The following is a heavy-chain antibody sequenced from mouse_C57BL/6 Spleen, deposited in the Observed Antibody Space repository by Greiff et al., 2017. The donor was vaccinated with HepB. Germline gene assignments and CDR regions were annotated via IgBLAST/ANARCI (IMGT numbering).Heavy chain of an antibody. CDR2: INPSNGGT. Sequence: VQLQQPGTELVKPGASVKLSCKASGYTFTSYWMHWVKQRPGQGLEWIGNINPSNGGTNYNEKFKSKATLTVDKSSSTAYMQLSSLTSEDSAVYYCARGGTMVTTRYAMDYWGQGTSVTVSS. CDR3: ARGGTMVTTRYAMDY. D-gene: IGHD2-2*01. CDR1: GYTFTSYW. V-gene: IGHV1-53*01. J-gene: IGHJ4*01.